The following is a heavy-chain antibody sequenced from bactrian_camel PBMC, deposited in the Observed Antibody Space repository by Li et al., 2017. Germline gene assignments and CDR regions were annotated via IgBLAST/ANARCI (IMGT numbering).Heavy chain of an antibody. CDR3: AAGRAGCPIPPATTYDY. V-gene: IGHV3S1*01. CDR2: INSDSGST. J-gene: IGHJ4*01. D-gene: IGHD3*01. CDR1: GFVYTGYC. Sequence: HVQLVESGGGSVQAGGSLRLSCARSGFVYTGYCISWFRQAPGKEREGVTVINSDSGSTSYVDSVKGRFTITQDNVKNTAYLEMNSLKPEDTAMYYCAAGRAGCPIPPATTYDYFAQGTQVTVS.